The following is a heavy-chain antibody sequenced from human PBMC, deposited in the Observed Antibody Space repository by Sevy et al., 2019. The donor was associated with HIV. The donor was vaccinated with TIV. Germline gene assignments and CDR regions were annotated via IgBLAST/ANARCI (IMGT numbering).Heavy chain of an antibody. J-gene: IGHJ4*02. Sequence: SETLSLTCTVSGGSISSYYWSWIRQPPGKGLEWIGYIYYSRSTNYNPSLKSRVTISVDTSKNQFSLKLSSVTAADTAVYYCARARSYDYIWGSYRPPYYFDYWGQGTLVTVSS. V-gene: IGHV4-59*01. D-gene: IGHD3-16*02. CDR2: IYYSRST. CDR1: GGSISSYY. CDR3: ARARSYDYIWGSYRPPYYFDY.